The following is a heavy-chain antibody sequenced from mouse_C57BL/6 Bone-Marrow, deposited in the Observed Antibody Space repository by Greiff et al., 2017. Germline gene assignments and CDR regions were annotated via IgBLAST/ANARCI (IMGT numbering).Heavy chain of an antibody. CDR1: GFTFSNYW. D-gene: IGHD2-5*01. CDR2: IRLKSDNYAT. Sequence: EVKLEESGGGLVQPGGSMKLSCVASGFTFSNYWMNWVRQSPEKGLEWVAQIRLKSDNYATHYAESVKGRFTISRDDSKSSVYLQMNNLMAEDTGIYYCTGPSYYSNYVGLGYWGQGTTLTVSS. V-gene: IGHV6-3*01. J-gene: IGHJ2*01. CDR3: TGPSYYSNYVGLGY.